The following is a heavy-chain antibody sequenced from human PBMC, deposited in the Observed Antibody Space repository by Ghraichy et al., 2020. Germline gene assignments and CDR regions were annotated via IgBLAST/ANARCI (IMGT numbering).Heavy chain of an antibody. D-gene: IGHD3-22*01. CDR3: AKGLDYDSSGLDY. Sequence: GESLNISCAASGFTFSSYAMSWVRQAPGKGLEWVSAISGSGGSTYYADSVKGRFTISRDNSKNTLYLQMNSLRAEDTAVYYCAKGLDYDSSGLDYWGQGTLVTVSS. J-gene: IGHJ4*02. V-gene: IGHV3-23*01. CDR2: ISGSGGST. CDR1: GFTFSSYA.